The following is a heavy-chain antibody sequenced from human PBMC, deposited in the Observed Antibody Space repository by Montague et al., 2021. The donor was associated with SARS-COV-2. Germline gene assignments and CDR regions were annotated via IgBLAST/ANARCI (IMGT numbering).Heavy chain of an antibody. CDR1: GGSISTNY. CDR3: ARARQYNWFDA. Sequence: SETLSLTCNVSGGSISTNYWSWIRQPPGKGLEWIGYIYYRGSTNYNPSLKRRIPMSVDTSKNQFSLKVSSVTAADTAAYYCARARQYNWFDAWGQGKLVTVSS. V-gene: IGHV4-59*01. CDR2: IYYRGST. D-gene: IGHD6-19*01. J-gene: IGHJ5*02.